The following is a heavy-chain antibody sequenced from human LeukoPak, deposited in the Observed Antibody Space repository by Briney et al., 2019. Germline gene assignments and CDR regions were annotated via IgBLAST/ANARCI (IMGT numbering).Heavy chain of an antibody. CDR1: GFTFSSYS. Sequence: GGSLRLSCAASGFTFSSYSMNWVRQAPGKGLEWVSSISTSSTYIYYADSVKGRFTISRDNSKNTLYLQMNSLRAEDTAVYYCAREKGGDLLDIGGQGTLVTVSS. D-gene: IGHD1-26*01. CDR2: ISTSSTYI. CDR3: AREKGGDLLDI. J-gene: IGHJ4*02. V-gene: IGHV3-21*04.